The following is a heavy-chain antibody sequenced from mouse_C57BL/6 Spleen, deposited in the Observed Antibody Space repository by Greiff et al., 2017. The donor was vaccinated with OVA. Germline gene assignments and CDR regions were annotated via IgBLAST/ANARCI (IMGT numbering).Heavy chain of an antibody. CDR1: GYTFTSYW. CDR3: ARMDYGSSDFDY. J-gene: IGHJ2*01. D-gene: IGHD1-1*01. CDR2: IDPSDSET. Sequence: VQLQQPGAELVRPGSSVKLSCKASGYTFTSYWMHWVKQRPIQGLEWIGNIDPSDSETHYNQKFKDKATLTVDKSSSTAYMQLSSLTSEDSAVYYCARMDYGSSDFDYWGQGTTLTVSS. V-gene: IGHV1-52*01.